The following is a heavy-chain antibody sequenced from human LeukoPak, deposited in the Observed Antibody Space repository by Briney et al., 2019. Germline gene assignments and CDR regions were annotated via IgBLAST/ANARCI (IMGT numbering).Heavy chain of an antibody. J-gene: IGHJ4*02. CDR3: AREGSSSSRIIDY. V-gene: IGHV1-69*13. CDR2: IIPIFNTS. D-gene: IGHD6-6*01. CDR1: GITFTSYA. Sequence: SVKVSCKASGITFTSYAISWVRQAPGHGLEWMGGIIPIFNTSTYAQKFQGRVTITADESTSTAYMELSSLRSEDTAVYYCAREGSSSSRIIDYWGQGTLVTVSS.